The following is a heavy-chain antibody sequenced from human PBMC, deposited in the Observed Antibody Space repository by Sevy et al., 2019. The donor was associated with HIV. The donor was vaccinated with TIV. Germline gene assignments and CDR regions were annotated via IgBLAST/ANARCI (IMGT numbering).Heavy chain of an antibody. J-gene: IGHJ6*02. CDR2: MNPNSGNT. Sequence: ASVKVSCKASGYTFTSYDINWVRQATGQGLEWMGWMNPNSGNTGYAQKFQGRVTMTRNTSISTAYMELCSLRSEDTAVYYCAIGEVVWGSGSYYFLWASYYYGMDVWGQGTTVTVSS. CDR3: AIGEVVWGSGSYYFLWASYYYGMDV. V-gene: IGHV1-8*01. CDR1: GYTFTSYD. D-gene: IGHD3-10*01.